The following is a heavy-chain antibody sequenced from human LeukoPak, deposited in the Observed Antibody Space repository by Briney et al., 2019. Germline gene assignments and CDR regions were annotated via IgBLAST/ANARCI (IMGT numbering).Heavy chain of an antibody. D-gene: IGHD3-16*02. V-gene: IGHV4-59*08. Sequence: SEALSCTCTGSACCSGTDYWRGIGQSLRKGLEWIGYIYVTGTRYNPYLQSRVTISVDRSRNQFFLKMSSVTAADTAVYYCARHIGGGIEDMDVWGKGTKVIVSS. J-gene: IGHJ6*03. CDR2: IYVTGT. CDR1: ACCSGTDY. CDR3: ARHIGGGIEDMDV.